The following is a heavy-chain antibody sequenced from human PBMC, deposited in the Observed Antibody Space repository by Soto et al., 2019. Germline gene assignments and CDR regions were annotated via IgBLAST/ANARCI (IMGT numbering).Heavy chain of an antibody. J-gene: IGHJ4*02. CDR2: INAGNGNT. V-gene: IGHV1-3*01. CDR3: ARDLGGWTDY. Sequence: AAAKISCNASGYTFTSYAMHWVRQAPAQRLEWMGSINAGNGNTKYSQKFQGRGTITRDTYASTAYMELSSLRSEDTAVYYCARDLGGWTDYWGQGTMVTVSS. D-gene: IGHD2-15*01. CDR1: GYTFTSYA.